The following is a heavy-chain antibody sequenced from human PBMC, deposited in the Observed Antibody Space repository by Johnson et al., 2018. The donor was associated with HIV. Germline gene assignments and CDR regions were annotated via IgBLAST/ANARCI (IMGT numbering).Heavy chain of an antibody. D-gene: IGHD3-22*01. J-gene: IGHJ3*02. Sequence: VQLVESGGGLVQPGGSLRLSCAASGFTFSSYWMSWVRQAPGKGLEWVANIKPDGSEKYYVDSVKGRFTISRDNAKNSLYLQMNTRRPEDTALYYCAKDLVVINVRYAFHIWGQGTMVTVS. CDR2: IKPDGSEK. CDR1: GFTFSSYW. V-gene: IGHV3-7*05. CDR3: AKDLVVINVRYAFHI.